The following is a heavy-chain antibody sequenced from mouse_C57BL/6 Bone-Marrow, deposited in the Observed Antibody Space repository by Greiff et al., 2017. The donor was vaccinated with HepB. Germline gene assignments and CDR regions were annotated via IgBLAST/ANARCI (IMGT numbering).Heavy chain of an antibody. V-gene: IGHV1-19*01. CDR1: GYTFTDYY. D-gene: IGHD2-1*01. CDR2: INPYNGGT. CDR3: ARRDGNYPWYFDV. J-gene: IGHJ1*03. Sequence: VQLQQSGPVLVKPGASVKMSCKASGYTFTDYYMNWVKQSHGKSLEWIGVINPYNGGTSYNQKFKGKATLTVDKSSSTAYMELNSLTSEDSAVYYCARRDGNYPWYFDVWGTGTTVTVSS.